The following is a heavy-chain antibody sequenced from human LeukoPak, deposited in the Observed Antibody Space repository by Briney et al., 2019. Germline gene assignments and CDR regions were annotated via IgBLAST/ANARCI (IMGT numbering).Heavy chain of an antibody. CDR3: AKFAAGGYYSGPFDP. V-gene: IGHV3-23*01. CDR2: ISGSGGST. J-gene: IGHJ5*02. D-gene: IGHD3-3*01. Sequence: GGSLRLSCAASGFTFNIYAMSWVRQAPGKGLEWVSAISGSGGSTHYADSVRGRFIVSRDNSDNTLFLQMSSLRAGDTAVYYCAKFAAGGYYSGPFDPWGQGTLVTVSS. CDR1: GFTFNIYA.